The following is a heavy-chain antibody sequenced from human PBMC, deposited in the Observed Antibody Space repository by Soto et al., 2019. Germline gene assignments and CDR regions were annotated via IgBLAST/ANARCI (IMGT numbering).Heavy chain of an antibody. D-gene: IGHD5-12*01. V-gene: IGHV4-59*01. CDR3: ARGRDGYNYDYLDY. CDR1: GGSISSYY. Sequence: QVQLQESGPGLVKPSETLSLTCTVSGGSISSYYWSLIRQPPGKGLELIGYIYYSGSTNYNPSLKSRVTISVDTSKNQFSVKLSSVTAADTAVYYCARGRDGYNYDYLDYWGQGTLVTVSS. CDR2: IYYSGST. J-gene: IGHJ4*02.